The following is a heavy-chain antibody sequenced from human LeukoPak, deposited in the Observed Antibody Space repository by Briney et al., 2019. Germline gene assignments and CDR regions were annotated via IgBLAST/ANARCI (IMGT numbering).Heavy chain of an antibody. CDR1: GGSFSGYY. D-gene: IGHD6-6*01. V-gene: IGHV4-34*01. J-gene: IGHJ6*03. CDR2: INHSGST. Sequence: SETLSLTCAVYGGSFSGYYWSWIRQPPGKGLEWIGEINHSGSTNYNPSLKSRVTISVDTSKNQFSLKLSSVTAADTAVYYCARGRLAAREVYYYYMDVWGKGTTVTVSS. CDR3: ARGRLAAREVYYYYMDV.